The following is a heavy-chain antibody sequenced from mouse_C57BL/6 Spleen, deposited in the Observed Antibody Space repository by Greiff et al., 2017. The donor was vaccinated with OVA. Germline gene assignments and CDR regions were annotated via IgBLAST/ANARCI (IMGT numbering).Heavy chain of an antibody. CDR1: GYTFTDYY. V-gene: IGHV1-19*01. CDR2: INPYNGGT. Sequence: EVQVVESGPVLVKPGASVKMSCKASGYTFTDYYMNWVKQSHGKSLEWIGVINPYNGGTSYNQKFKGKATLTVDKSSSTAYMELNSLTSEDSAVYYCAREGYDSAWFAYWGQGTLVTVSA. D-gene: IGHD2-4*01. CDR3: AREGYDSAWFAY. J-gene: IGHJ3*01.